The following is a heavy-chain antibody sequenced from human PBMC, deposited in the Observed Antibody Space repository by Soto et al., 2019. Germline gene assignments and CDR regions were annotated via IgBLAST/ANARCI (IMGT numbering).Heavy chain of an antibody. V-gene: IGHV3-30-3*01. Sequence: GGSLRLSCAASGFTFSSYAMHWVRQAPGKGLEWVAVISYDGSNKYYADSVKGRFTISRDNSKNTLYLQMNSLRAEDTAVYYCARDLRHTGYFDYWGQGILVTVSS. J-gene: IGHJ4*02. CDR1: GFTFSSYA. CDR3: ARDLRHTGYFDY. D-gene: IGHD3-10*01. CDR2: ISYDGSNK.